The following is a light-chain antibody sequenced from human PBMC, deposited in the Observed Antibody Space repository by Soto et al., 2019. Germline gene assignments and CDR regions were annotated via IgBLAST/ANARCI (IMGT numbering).Light chain of an antibody. CDR3: TSYAGSNTPYV. CDR2: EVT. J-gene: IGLJ1*01. Sequence: QSALTQPPSASGSPGQSVTISCTGTSSDVGGYNYVSWYQQHAGKTPKLMIFEVTKRPSGVPDRFSGSKSGNTASLTVSGLQAEDEADYYCTSYAGSNTPYVFGTGTKLTVL. V-gene: IGLV2-8*01. CDR1: SSDVGGYNY.